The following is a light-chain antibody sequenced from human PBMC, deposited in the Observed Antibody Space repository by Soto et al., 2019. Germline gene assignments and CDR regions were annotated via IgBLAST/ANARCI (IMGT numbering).Light chain of an antibody. J-gene: IGKJ3*01. V-gene: IGKV3-20*01. CDR3: QQYVLGLT. Sequence: EIVLTQSPGTLSLSPGERATLSCRTSQSISSSYLAWYQQKPGQAPRLLIYAASSRATGIPDRFSGSGSGTDFTLTVSRLEPEDFAVYYCQQYVLGLTFGPVTKVDIK. CDR1: QSISSSY. CDR2: AAS.